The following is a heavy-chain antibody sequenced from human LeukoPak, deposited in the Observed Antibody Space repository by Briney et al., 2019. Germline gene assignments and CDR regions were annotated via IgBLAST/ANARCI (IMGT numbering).Heavy chain of an antibody. Sequence: GGSLRLSCAASGFTFSSYSMAWVRQAPGKGLEWVSSISSSSSYIYYADSVKGRFTISRDNAKNSLYLQMNSLRAEDTAGYDCAGGIAVAGTGFDYWGQGTLVTVSS. D-gene: IGHD6-19*01. CDR2: ISSSSSYI. V-gene: IGHV3-21*01. CDR1: GFTFSSYS. J-gene: IGHJ4*02. CDR3: AGGIAVAGTGFDY.